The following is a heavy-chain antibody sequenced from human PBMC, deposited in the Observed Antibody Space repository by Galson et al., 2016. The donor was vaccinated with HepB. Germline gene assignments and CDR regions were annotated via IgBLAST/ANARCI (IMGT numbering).Heavy chain of an antibody. V-gene: IGHV3-74*01. Sequence: SLRLSCAASGFTFSTYWMHWARQAPGKGLVWVSRIDPYDTGISYADSVRGRFAISRDNAKSTLYLQMDSLRAEDTAMYYRGRGGLEPVDIWGQGTMVTVSS. CDR2: IDPYDTGI. D-gene: IGHD1-14*01. CDR1: GFTFSTYW. CDR3: GRGGLEPVDI. J-gene: IGHJ3*02.